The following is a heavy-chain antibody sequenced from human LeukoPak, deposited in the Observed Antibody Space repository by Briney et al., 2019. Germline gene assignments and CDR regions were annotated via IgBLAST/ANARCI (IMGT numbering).Heavy chain of an antibody. J-gene: IGHJ4*02. CDR3: ARALASTVTTAFDY. CDR1: GGTFSSYA. Sequence: SVKVSCKASGGTFSSYAISWVRQAPGQGLEWMGRIIPILGIANYAQKFQGRVTITADKSTSTAYMELSSPRSEDTAVYYCARALASTVTTAFDYWGQGTLVTVSS. D-gene: IGHD4-17*01. CDR2: IIPILGIA. V-gene: IGHV1-69*04.